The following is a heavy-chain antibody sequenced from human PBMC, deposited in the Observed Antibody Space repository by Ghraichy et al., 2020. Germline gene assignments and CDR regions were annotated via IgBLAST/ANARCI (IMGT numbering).Heavy chain of an antibody. V-gene: IGHV3-30*02. Sequence: GESLNISCAASGFTFNIFGMHWVRQAPGKGLEWLAFIHYNGIEKHYSDSLKGRFTISRDNSKNTLYLQMNSLRVEDTAVYYCVKDSGQGDYWGQGALVTVSS. D-gene: IGHD2-8*02. CDR3: VKDSGQGDY. CDR1: GFTFNIFG. CDR2: IHYNGIEK. J-gene: IGHJ4*02.